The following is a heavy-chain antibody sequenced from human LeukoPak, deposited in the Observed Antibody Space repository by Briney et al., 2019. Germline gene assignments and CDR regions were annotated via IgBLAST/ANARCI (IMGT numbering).Heavy chain of an antibody. Sequence: SSVKVSRKVSGKTLSDLSIHWLRQPPGKGLEWVGGSDPEDGERIYAHIFSGRVTMTEDTSIDTAYMELSSLRSEETAVYYCVTGFTTMAVDYFDYWGEGTLVTVSP. J-gene: IGHJ4*02. CDR2: SDPEDGER. CDR1: GKTLSDLS. CDR3: VTGFTTMAVDYFDY. D-gene: IGHD5-18*01. V-gene: IGHV1-24*01.